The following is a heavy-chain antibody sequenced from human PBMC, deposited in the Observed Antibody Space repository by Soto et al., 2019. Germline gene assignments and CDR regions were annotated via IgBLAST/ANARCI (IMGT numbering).Heavy chain of an antibody. CDR3: ARDVSDFFYGMDV. Sequence: GASVKVSCKASGYTFTNHYVVWVRQAPGQGLEWMGIINPSGGNTIYAQKFQDRVTMTSDTSTSTAYMELSSLRSEDTAVYYCARDVSDFFYGMDVWGQGTTVTVSS. CDR2: INPSGGNT. CDR1: GYTFTNHY. D-gene: IGHD3-3*01. J-gene: IGHJ6*02. V-gene: IGHV1-46*01.